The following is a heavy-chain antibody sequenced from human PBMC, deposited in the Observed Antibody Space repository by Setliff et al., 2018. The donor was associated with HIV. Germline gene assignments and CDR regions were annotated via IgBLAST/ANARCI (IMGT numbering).Heavy chain of an antibody. CDR3: AGGALLAVFDFDY. V-gene: IGHV1-18*01. D-gene: IGHD3-10*01. J-gene: IGHJ4*01. CDR1: GYTFTNHG. Sequence: ASVKVSCKASGYTFTNHGFSWMRQAPGQGLEWMGWISANNGATRYAQNFQERVTLTTDTSTSTAYMELRSLTSDDTAMYFCAGGALLAVFDFDYWGHGTLVTVSS. CDR2: ISANNGAT.